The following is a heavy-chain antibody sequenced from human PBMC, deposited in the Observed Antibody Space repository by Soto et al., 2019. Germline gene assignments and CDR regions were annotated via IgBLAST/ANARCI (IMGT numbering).Heavy chain of an antibody. CDR3: ARSGAHDAFDI. J-gene: IGHJ3*02. CDR2: IIPILGIA. D-gene: IGHD3-10*01. CDR1: GGTFSSYT. Sequence: QVQLVQSGAEVKKPGSSVKVSCKASGGTFSSYTISWVRQAPGQGLEWMGRIIPILGIANYAQKFQGRVTITADKSTSTAYMELSSLRSEDTAVYYCARSGAHDAFDIWGQGTMVTVSS. V-gene: IGHV1-69*02.